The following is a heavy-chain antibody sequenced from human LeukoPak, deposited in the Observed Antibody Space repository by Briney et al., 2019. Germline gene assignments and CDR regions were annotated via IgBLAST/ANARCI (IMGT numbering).Heavy chain of an antibody. Sequence: QPGGSLRLSCAASGFTFSSYGMHWVRQAPGKGLEWVAVISYDGSNKYYADSVKGRFTISRDNSKNTLYLQMNSLRAEDTAVYYCAKDLSSIAANGGHWFDPWGQGTLVTVSS. J-gene: IGHJ5*02. CDR1: GFTFSSYG. D-gene: IGHD6-13*01. CDR2: ISYDGSNK. V-gene: IGHV3-30*18. CDR3: AKDLSSIAANGGHWFDP.